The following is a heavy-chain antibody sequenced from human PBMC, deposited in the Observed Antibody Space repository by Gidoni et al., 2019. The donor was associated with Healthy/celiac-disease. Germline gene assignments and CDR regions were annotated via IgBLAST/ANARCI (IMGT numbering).Heavy chain of an antibody. CDR2: IYPGDSGDSDT. CDR1: GSSFSTYW. J-gene: IGHJ4*02. D-gene: IGHD2-21*02. V-gene: IGHV5-51*01. Sequence: EVQLAQSGAEVKEPGEFLKISCKGSGSSFSTYWIGWVRQMPGKGLEWMGMIYPGDSGDSDTRYSPSFQGQVTISADKSISTAYLQWRSLKASDTAMYYCARRAYCGGDCYIDYWGQGTLVTVSS. CDR3: ARRAYCGGDCYIDY.